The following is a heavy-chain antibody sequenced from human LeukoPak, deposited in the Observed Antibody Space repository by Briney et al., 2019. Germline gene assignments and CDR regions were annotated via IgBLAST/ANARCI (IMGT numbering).Heavy chain of an antibody. J-gene: IGHJ4*02. V-gene: IGHV3-7*01. Sequence: GGFLRLSCAASGFTFSSYWMSWVRQAPGKGLEWVANINQDGSEKYCVDSLKGRFTISRDNAENSLYLQMNSLRAEDTAVYYCARDGHYTIYELRFDYWGQGALVTVSS. CDR1: GFTFSSYW. CDR2: INQDGSEK. D-gene: IGHD5/OR15-5a*01. CDR3: ARDGHYTIYELRFDY.